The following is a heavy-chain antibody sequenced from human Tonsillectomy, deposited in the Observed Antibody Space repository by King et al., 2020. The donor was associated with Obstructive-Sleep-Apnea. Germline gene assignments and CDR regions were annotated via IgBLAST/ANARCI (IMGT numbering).Heavy chain of an antibody. D-gene: IGHD3-10*01. CDR3: VRDRLGHLFEGFDI. CDR2: IKQDGMGE. J-gene: IGHJ3*02. V-gene: IGHV3-7*01. Sequence: VQLVESGGGLVQPGGSLKLSCAASGFTFTAYWMSWVRQAPGTGREWVANIKQDGMGEYYVDVVKGRFTISRDNAKNSLFLQMNSLRAEDTAVYFCVRDRLGHLFEGFDIWGQGTMVTVSS. CDR1: GFTFTAYW.